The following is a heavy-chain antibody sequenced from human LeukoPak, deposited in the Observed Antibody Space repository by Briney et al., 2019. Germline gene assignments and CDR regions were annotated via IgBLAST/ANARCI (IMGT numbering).Heavy chain of an antibody. V-gene: IGHV4-61*01. Sequence: SETLSLTCTVSGGSVSSGSYYWSWIRQPPGKGLEWIGYIYYSGSTNYNPSPKSRVTISVDTSKNQFSLKLSSVTAADTAVYYCARSFSGHDAFDIWGQGTMVTVSS. D-gene: IGHD1-26*01. CDR2: IYYSGST. J-gene: IGHJ3*02. CDR3: ARSFSGHDAFDI. CDR1: GGSVSSGSYY.